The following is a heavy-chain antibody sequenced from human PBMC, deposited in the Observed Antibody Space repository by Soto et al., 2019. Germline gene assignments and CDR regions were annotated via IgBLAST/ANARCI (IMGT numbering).Heavy chain of an antibody. D-gene: IGHD3-10*01. V-gene: IGHV3-30-3*01. Sequence: GGSLRLSCAASGFTFSSYAMHWVRQAPGKGLEWVAVISYDGSNKYYADSVKGRFTISRDNSKNTLYLQMNSLRAEDTAVYYCAREGYYGSGSYLYYYYGMDVWGQGTTVTVSS. J-gene: IGHJ6*02. CDR2: ISYDGSNK. CDR3: AREGYYGSGSYLYYYYGMDV. CDR1: GFTFSSYA.